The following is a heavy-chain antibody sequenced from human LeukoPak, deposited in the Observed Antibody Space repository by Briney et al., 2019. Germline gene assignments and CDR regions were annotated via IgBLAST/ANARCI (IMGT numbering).Heavy chain of an antibody. D-gene: IGHD6-13*01. V-gene: IGHV3-53*01. J-gene: IGHJ4*02. CDR3: ARETVAGTFDY. CDR2: IYSGGST. Sequence: GGSLRLSCAASGFTVSSNYMSWVRQAPGKGLEWVSVIYSGGSTYYADSVKGRFTISRDNSKNTLYLQMNSLRAEDTAVYYCARETVAGTFDYWGQGTLVTVSS. CDR1: GFTVSSNY.